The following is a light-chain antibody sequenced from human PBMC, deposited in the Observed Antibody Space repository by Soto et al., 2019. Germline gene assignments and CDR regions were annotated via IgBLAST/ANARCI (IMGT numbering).Light chain of an antibody. J-gene: IGKJ1*01. CDR1: QTISSW. CDR2: KAS. V-gene: IGKV1-5*03. Sequence: DIQLPHSPSTLSGPVGARVTITCLASQTISSWLAWYQQNPGKAPKLLIYKASTLKSGLPSRSSGSGSGTEFTLTISSLQPDDFASYYCQNYNSYSEAYGQGTKVDI. CDR3: QNYNSYSEA.